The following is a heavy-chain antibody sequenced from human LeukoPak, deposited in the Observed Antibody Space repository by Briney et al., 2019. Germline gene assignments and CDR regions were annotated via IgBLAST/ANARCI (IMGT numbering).Heavy chain of an antibody. D-gene: IGHD7-27*01. J-gene: IGHJ4*02. V-gene: IGHV4-59*08. CDR1: GGTISSYY. CDR2: ISYTGST. Sequence: SETLSLTCTVSGGTISSYYWSWIRQPPGKGLEWIGYISYTGSTNYNPSLKSRLTISVDTSKNQFSLKLRSVTAADTAVYYCARSLGHHDYWGQGTLVTVSS. CDR3: ARSLGHHDY.